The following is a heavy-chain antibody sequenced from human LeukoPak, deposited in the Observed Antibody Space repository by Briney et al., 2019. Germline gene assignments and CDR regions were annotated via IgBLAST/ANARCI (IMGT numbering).Heavy chain of an antibody. D-gene: IGHD1-26*01. J-gene: IGHJ4*02. CDR3: AKDLNVATYDY. V-gene: IGHV3-23*01. CDR2: ISGSGATI. Sequence: GGSLRLSCTASGFTFSNYPINFVRQAPGKGLDWVSAISGSGATIYYADAVRGRFTISRDNSKNTLYLLMNSLGAGDTAVYYCAKDLNVATYDYWGQGTLVTVSS. CDR1: GFTFSNYP.